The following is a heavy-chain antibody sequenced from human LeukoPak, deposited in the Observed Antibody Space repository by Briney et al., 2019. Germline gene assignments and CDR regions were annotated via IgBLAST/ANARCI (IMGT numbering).Heavy chain of an antibody. D-gene: IGHD2/OR15-2a*01. CDR2: ISASPYI. Sequence: GGSLRLSCAASGFPFSGYSMNWVRQAPGKGLEWVSSISASPYIYYADSVKDRFTISRDDSKNSLYLQMNSLRSEDTAVYYCARGGLSMQRRDLFDIWGQGTLVTVSS. J-gene: IGHJ3*02. CDR3: ARGGLSMQRRDLFDI. V-gene: IGHV3-21*01. CDR1: GFPFSGYS.